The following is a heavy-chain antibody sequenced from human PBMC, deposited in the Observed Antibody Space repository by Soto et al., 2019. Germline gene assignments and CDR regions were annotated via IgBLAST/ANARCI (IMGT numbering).Heavy chain of an antibody. CDR1: GGSISSGDYD. CDR2: IYNSGNT. J-gene: IGHJ4*02. CDR3: ARGPSGDKVDY. D-gene: IGHD1-26*01. V-gene: IGHV4-30-4*01. Sequence: QVQLQESGPGLVEPSQTLSLTCTVSGGSISSGDYDWSWIRQPPGKDLEWIGHIYNSGNTYSNPSLKSRVTISVDTSKNQFSLKLSSVTAADTAVYYCARGPSGDKVDYWGQATLVTVSS.